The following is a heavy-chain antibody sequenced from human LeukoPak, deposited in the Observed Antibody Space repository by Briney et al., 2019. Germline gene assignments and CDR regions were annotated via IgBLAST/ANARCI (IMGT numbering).Heavy chain of an antibody. D-gene: IGHD3-10*01. V-gene: IGHV4-34*01. CDR1: GGSFSGYY. CDR3: AKSNGYGLIDI. J-gene: IGHJ3*02. Sequence: PSETLSLTCAVYGGSFSGYYWSWIRQPPGKGLEWIGEINHSGSTNYNPSLRSRVTISVDTSKNQFSLKLSSVTAADTAVYYCAKSNGYGLIDIWGQGTMVTVSS. CDR2: INHSGST.